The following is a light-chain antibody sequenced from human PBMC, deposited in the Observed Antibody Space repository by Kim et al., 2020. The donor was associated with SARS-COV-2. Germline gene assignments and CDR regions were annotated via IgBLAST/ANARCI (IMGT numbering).Light chain of an antibody. CDR3: QAWDSSLGWV. J-gene: IGLJ3*02. CDR1: KLGDKY. CDR2: QDS. V-gene: IGLV3-1*01. Sequence: SYELTQPPSVSVSPGQTASITCSGDKLGDKYACWYQQKPGQSPVLVIYQDSKRPSGIPERFSGSNSGNTATLTISGTQAMDEADYYCQAWDSSLGWVFGGGTQLTV.